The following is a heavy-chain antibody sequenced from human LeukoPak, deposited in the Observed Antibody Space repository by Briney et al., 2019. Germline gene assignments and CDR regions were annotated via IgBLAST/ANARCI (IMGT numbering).Heavy chain of an antibody. Sequence: ASVKVSCKASGYTFTSYDINWVRQATGQGLEWMGWMNPNSGNTGYAQKFQGRVTITRNTSISTAYMELSGLRSEDTAVYYCARGGTYSYGTDYWGQGTLVTVSS. J-gene: IGHJ4*02. D-gene: IGHD5-18*01. CDR3: ARGGTYSYGTDY. CDR2: MNPNSGNT. V-gene: IGHV1-8*03. CDR1: GYTFTSYD.